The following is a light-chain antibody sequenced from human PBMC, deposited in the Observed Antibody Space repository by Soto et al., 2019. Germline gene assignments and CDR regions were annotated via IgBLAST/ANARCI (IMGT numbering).Light chain of an antibody. J-gene: IGLJ2*01. CDR2: EVS. CDR1: SSDVGGYIY. CDR3: AAWDDSLIVV. V-gene: IGLV2-8*01. Sequence: QSALTQPPSASGSPGQSVTISCTGTSSDVGGYIYVSWYQQHPGKAPKLMIYEVSRRPSGVPERFSGSKSGNTASLTVSGLQAEDEAHYYCAAWDDSLIVVFGGGTKLTVL.